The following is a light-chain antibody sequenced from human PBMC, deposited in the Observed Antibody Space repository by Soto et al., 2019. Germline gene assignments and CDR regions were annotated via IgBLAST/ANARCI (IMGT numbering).Light chain of an antibody. CDR3: QSYDSSLSAYV. J-gene: IGLJ1*01. CDR1: GSNIGAGYD. Sequence: QSVLPQPPSVSGAPGQRVTISCTGSGSNIGAGYDVHWYQQLPGTAPKLLLYGNSNRPSGVPDRFSGSKSGTSASLAITGLQAEDEADYYCQSYDSSLSAYVFGTGTKVTVL. V-gene: IGLV1-40*01. CDR2: GNS.